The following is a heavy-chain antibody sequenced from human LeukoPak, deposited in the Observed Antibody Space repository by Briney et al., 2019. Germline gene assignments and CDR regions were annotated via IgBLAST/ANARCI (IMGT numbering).Heavy chain of an antibody. J-gene: IGHJ4*02. CDR1: GLTFSNYG. V-gene: IGHV3-48*04. CDR3: ARDYCSGPKCYFIDY. D-gene: IGHD2-15*01. Sequence: GGSLRPSCEPPGLTFSNYGMTWVRQPPGKGREGVSYITSSSTVYYAGSVKGRFTISRDNAKNSLFLQMNSLRAEDTAVYYCARDYCSGPKCYFIDYWGQGALVTVSS. CDR2: ITSSSTV.